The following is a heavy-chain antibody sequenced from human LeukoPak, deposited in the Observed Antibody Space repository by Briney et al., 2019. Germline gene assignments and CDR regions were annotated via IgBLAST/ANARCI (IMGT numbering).Heavy chain of an antibody. CDR3: GKGERGSPAFVDC. CDR1: GFTFSSYG. J-gene: IGHJ4*02. V-gene: IGHV3-30*02. Sequence: GGSLRLSCAASGFTFSSYGMHWVRQAPGKGLEWVAFIRYDGSNKYYADSVKGRFTISRDNSKNTLYLQMNSLRAEDTAIYYCGKGERGSPAFVDCWGQGTLVTVSS. CDR2: IRYDGSNK. D-gene: IGHD3-16*01.